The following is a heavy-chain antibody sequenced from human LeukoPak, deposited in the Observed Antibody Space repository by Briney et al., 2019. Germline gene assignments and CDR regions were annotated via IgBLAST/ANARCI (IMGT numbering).Heavy chain of an antibody. V-gene: IGHV4-59*01. CDR1: GGSISSYY. D-gene: IGHD4-17*01. J-gene: IGHJ4*02. Sequence: SETLSLTCTVSGGSISSYYWSWLRQPPGKGLEWIGYIYYSGSTNYNPSLKSRVTISVDTSKNQFSLKLSSVTAADTAVYYCAREGDHGDYFDYWGQGTLVTVSS. CDR3: AREGDHGDYFDY. CDR2: IYYSGST.